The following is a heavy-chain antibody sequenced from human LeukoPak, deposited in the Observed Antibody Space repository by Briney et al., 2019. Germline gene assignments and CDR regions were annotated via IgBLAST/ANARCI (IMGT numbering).Heavy chain of an antibody. CDR3: VKGVRMGVTSAFDI. CDR2: ISGSVGST. CDR1: GLTFSSYA. D-gene: IGHD1-26*01. J-gene: IGHJ3*02. Sequence: GGSLRLSCAVSGLTFSSYAMSWVRQARGKGVECVSAISGSVGSTYYADSVKGRFTISRDNSKNTLYLQMNSLRAEDTAVCYCVKGVRMGVTSAFDIWGQGTMVTVSS. V-gene: IGHV3-23*01.